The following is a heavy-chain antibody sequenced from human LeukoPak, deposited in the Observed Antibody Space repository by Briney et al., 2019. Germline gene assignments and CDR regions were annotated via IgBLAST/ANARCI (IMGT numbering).Heavy chain of an antibody. Sequence: SETRSLTCTVSGGSISSYYWSWIRQPAGKGLEWIGRIYTSGSTNYNPSLKSRVTMSVDTSKNQFYLKLSSVTAADTAVYYCARADYYDSSGCYYDYYYMDVWGKGTTVTVSS. V-gene: IGHV4-4*07. CDR2: IYTSGST. D-gene: IGHD3-22*01. CDR1: GGSISSYY. CDR3: ARADYYDSSGCYYDYYYMDV. J-gene: IGHJ6*03.